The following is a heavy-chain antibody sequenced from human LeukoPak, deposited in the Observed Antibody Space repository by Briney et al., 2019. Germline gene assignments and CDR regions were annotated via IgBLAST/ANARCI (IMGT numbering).Heavy chain of an antibody. CDR1: GFTFSSYA. V-gene: IGHV3-30*04. Sequence: GGSLRLSCAASGFTFSSYAMHWDRQAPGKGLEWVAVISYDGSNKYYADSVKGRFTISRDNSKNTLYLQMNSLRAEDTAVYYSTRLEDVWGQGTTVTVSS. CDR3: TRLEDV. CDR2: ISYDGSNK. J-gene: IGHJ6*02.